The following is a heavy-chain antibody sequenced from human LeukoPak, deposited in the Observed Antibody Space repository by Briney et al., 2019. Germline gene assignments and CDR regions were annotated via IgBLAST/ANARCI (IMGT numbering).Heavy chain of an antibody. D-gene: IGHD1-26*01. CDR2: IKQDGSEK. CDR1: GFTFSSYW. V-gene: IGHV3-7*03. J-gene: IGHJ4*02. CDR3: ARIIKDRSGSYYFDY. Sequence: GGSLRLSCAASGFTFSSYWMSWVRQAPGKGLEWVANIKQDGSEKCYVDSVKGRFTISRDNAKNSLYLQMNSLRAEDTAVYYCARIIKDRSGSYYFDYWGQGTLVTVSS.